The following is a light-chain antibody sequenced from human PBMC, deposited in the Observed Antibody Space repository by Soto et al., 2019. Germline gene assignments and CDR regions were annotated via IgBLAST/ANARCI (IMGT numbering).Light chain of an antibody. CDR3: SSYTSSGTVV. CDR1: NSDVGGYNF. V-gene: IGLV2-14*01. J-gene: IGLJ2*01. Sequence: QPASVSGSPRQSITISCTGTNSDVGGYNFVSWYQQHPGKAPKLMIYEVSNRPSGVSNRFSGSKSGNTASLTIFGLQAEDEADYYCSSYTSSGTVVFGGGTKLTVL. CDR2: EVS.